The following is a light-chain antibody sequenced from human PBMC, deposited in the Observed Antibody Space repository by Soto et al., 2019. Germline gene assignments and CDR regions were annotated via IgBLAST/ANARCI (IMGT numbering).Light chain of an antibody. CDR1: QSLLYSSNNKNY. V-gene: IGKV4-1*01. Sequence: DIVMTQSPDSLVVSLGEGATINCKSSQSLLYSSNNKNYLAWYQQKPGQPPRLLFYWASTRESGVPDRFSGSESGTDFTRTISNLQAEDVAVYYCQQYYSVPYSFGQGTKLQIK. CDR2: WAS. J-gene: IGKJ2*01. CDR3: QQYYSVPYS.